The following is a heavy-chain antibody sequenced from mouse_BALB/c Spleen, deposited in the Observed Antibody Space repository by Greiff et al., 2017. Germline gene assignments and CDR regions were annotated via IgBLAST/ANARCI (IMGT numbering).Heavy chain of an antibody. J-gene: IGHJ2*01. CDR1: GYTFTSYW. CDR3: ARQGGTSDY. Sequence: QVQLQQSGAELAKPGASVKMSCKASGYTFTSYWMQWVKQRPGQGLEWIGYINPSTGYTEYNQKFKDKATLTADKSSSTAYMQLSSLTSEDSAVYYCARQGGTSDYWGQGTTLTVSS. V-gene: IGHV1-7*01. CDR2: INPSTGYT. D-gene: IGHD5-1*01.